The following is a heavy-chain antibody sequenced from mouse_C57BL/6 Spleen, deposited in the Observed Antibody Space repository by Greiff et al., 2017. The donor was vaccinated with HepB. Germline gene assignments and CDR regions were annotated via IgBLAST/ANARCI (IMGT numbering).Heavy chain of an antibody. D-gene: IGHD1-1*01. J-gene: IGHJ2*01. CDR2: IDPETGGT. V-gene: IGHV1-15*01. CDR3: TRGTTDY. Sequence: QVHVKQSGAELVRPGASVTLSCKASGYTFTDYEMHWVKQTPVHGLEWIGAIDPETGGTAYNQKFKGKAILTADKSSSTAYMELRSLTSEDSAVYYCTRGTTDYWGQGTTLTVSS. CDR1: GYTFTDYE.